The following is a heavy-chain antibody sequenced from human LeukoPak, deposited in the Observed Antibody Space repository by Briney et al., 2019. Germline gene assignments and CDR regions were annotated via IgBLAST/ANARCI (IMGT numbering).Heavy chain of an antibody. V-gene: IGHV6-1*01. CDR1: GDSVSSNSAA. Sequence: PSQTLSLTCAISGDSVSSNSAAWNWIRQSPSRGLEWLGRTYYRSKWCNDYAVSLKSRITINPDTSKNQFSLQLNSVTPEDTAVYYCARMGYYYGSGSYAAPIDYWGQGTLVTVSS. CDR3: ARMGYYYGSGSYAAPIDY. J-gene: IGHJ4*02. CDR2: TYYRSKWCN. D-gene: IGHD3-10*01.